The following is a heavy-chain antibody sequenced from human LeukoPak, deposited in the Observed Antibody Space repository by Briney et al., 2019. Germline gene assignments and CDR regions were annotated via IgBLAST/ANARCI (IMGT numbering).Heavy chain of an antibody. CDR3: ARLILGVRGVKNWFDP. V-gene: IGHV3-66*01. J-gene: IGHJ5*02. D-gene: IGHD3-10*01. CDR1: GFTFSSYA. Sequence: PGGSLRLSCAASGFTFSSYAMSWVRQAPGKGLEWVSVIYSGGSTYYADSVKGRFTISRDNSKNTLYLQMNSLRAEDTAVYYCARLILGVRGVKNWFDPWGQGTLVTVSS. CDR2: IYSGGST.